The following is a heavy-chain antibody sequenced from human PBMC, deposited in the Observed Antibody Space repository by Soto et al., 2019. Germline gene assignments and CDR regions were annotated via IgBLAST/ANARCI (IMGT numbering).Heavy chain of an antibody. CDR3: ATSGGSRSWYCMDV. J-gene: IGHJ6*02. CDR1: GGTFSSYA. CDR2: IIPIFGTA. D-gene: IGHD6-13*01. Sequence: QVQLVPSGAEVKKPGSSVKVSCKASGGTFSSYALSWVRQAPGQGLEWMGGIIPIFGTANYAKKFQGRVTITADESTSTAYMELSSLRSEDTAVYYCATSGGSRSWYCMDVWGQGTTVTVSS. V-gene: IGHV1-69*01.